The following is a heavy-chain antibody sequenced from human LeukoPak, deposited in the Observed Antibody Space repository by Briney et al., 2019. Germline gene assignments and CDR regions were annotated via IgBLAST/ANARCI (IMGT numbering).Heavy chain of an antibody. D-gene: IGHD2-2*01. CDR2: IYTSGST. Sequence: SETLSLTCSVSGGSVGSYYWSWIRQPAGKGLEWIGRIYTSGSTNYNPSLRSRATISVDKSKSQFSLKLTSVTAADTAVYYCARGLSYCSSTRCYAPYYFDYWGQGTLVTVSS. V-gene: IGHV4-4*07. CDR1: GGSVGSYY. CDR3: ARGLSYCSSTRCYAPYYFDY. J-gene: IGHJ4*02.